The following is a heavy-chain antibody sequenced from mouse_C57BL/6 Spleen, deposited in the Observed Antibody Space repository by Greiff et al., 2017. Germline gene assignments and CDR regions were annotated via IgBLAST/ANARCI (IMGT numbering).Heavy chain of an antibody. CDR1: GYTFTDYY. CDR2: INPYNGGT. D-gene: IGHD2-3*01. V-gene: IGHV1-19*01. CDR3: ARDGNGYYGFDY. Sequence: SGPVLVKPGASVKMSCKASGYTFTDYYMNWVKQSHGKSLEWIGVINPYNGGTSYKQKFKGKATLTVDKSSSTAYMELNSLTSEDSAVYYCARDGNGYYGFDYWGQGTTLTVSS. J-gene: IGHJ2*01.